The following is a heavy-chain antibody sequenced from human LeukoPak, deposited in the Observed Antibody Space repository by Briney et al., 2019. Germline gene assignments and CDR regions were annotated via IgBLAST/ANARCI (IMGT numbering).Heavy chain of an antibody. CDR1: GFTVSSNY. J-gene: IGHJ4*02. Sequence: GGSLRLSCAASGFTVSSNYMTWVRQAPGKGLEWVSVIYSGGSTYYADSVKGRFTISRDNSKNTLYLQMNSLRAEDTAVYYCARGPWWELPEYYFDYWGQGTLVTVSS. D-gene: IGHD1-26*01. CDR2: IYSGGST. V-gene: IGHV3-53*01. CDR3: ARGPWWELPEYYFDY.